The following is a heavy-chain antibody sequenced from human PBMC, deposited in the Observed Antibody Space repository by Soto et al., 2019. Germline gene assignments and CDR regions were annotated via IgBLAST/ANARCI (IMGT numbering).Heavy chain of an antibody. CDR3: ARSSHGLWSTNWFDP. J-gene: IGHJ5*02. CDR2: IIPIFGTA. D-gene: IGHD5-18*01. V-gene: IGHV1-69*13. CDR1: GGTFSSYA. Sequence: SVKVSCKASGGTFSSYAISWVRQAPGQGLEWMGEIIPIFGTANYAQKFQGRVTITADESTSTAYMELSSLRSEDTAVYYCARSSHGLWSTNWFDPWGQGTLVTVSS.